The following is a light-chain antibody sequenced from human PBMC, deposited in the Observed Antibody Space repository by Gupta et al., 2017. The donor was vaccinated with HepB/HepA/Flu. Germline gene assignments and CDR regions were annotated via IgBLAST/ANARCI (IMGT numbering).Light chain of an antibody. J-gene: IGKJ1*01. CDR3: QQYDSSPPRT. Sequence: EIVLTQSPGTLSLSPGERATLSCRASQTLSRNFLAWYQQRPGQAPRLLVYGASTRATDIPDRFSGSGSGTDFTLTISRVEPEDFAVYYCQQYDSSPPRTFGQGTKVEIK. V-gene: IGKV3-20*01. CDR1: QTLSRNF. CDR2: GAS.